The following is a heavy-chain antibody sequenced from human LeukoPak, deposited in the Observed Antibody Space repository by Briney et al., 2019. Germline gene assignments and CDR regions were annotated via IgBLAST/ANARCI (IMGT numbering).Heavy chain of an antibody. J-gene: IGHJ4*02. CDR1: VGSFSGYY. D-gene: IGHD5-24*01. CDR2: INHSGST. CDR3: ARSAWLQSLFDY. Sequence: PSETLSLTCAVYVGSFSGYYWSWIRQPPGKGLEWIGEINHSGSTNYNPSLKSRVTISVDTSKNQFSLKLSSVTAADTAVYYCARSAWLQSLFDYWGQGTLVTVSS. V-gene: IGHV4-34*01.